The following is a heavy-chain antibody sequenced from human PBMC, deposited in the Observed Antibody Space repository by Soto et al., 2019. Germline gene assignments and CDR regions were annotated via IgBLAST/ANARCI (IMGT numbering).Heavy chain of an antibody. CDR1: GFTFSSYA. Sequence: GGSLRLSCAASGFTFSSYAMSWVRQAPGKGLEWVSAISGSGGSTYYADSVKGRFTISRDNSKNTLYLQMNSLRAEDPAVYYCATTSGGYYFDYWGQGTLVTVSS. CDR3: ATTSGGYYFDY. D-gene: IGHD3-16*01. CDR2: ISGSGGST. J-gene: IGHJ4*02. V-gene: IGHV3-23*01.